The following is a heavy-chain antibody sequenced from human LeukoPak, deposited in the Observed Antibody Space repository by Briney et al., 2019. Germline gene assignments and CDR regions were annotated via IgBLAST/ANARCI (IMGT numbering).Heavy chain of an antibody. CDR1: GGTFSSYA. D-gene: IGHD6-6*01. Sequence: ASVKVSCKASGGTFSSYAISWVRRAPRQGLEWMGGIIPIFGTANYAQKFQGRVTITTDESTSTAYMELSSLRSEDTAVYYCARGEQLAGGYYYYYMDVWGKGTTVTVSS. CDR2: IIPIFGTA. V-gene: IGHV1-69*05. J-gene: IGHJ6*03. CDR3: ARGEQLAGGYYYYYMDV.